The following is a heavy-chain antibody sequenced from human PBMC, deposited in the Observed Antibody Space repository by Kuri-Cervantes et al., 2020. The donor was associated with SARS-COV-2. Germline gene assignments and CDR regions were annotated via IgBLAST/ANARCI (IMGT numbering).Heavy chain of an antibody. V-gene: IGHV3-11*01. Sequence: GGSLRLSCAASGFTFSDYYMSWIRQAPGKGLEWVSYISSSGSTIYYADSVKGRFTISRDNAKNSLYLQMNSLRAEDTAVYYCARDRGSSPYCDSSGYYADYWGQGTLVTVSS. D-gene: IGHD3-22*01. CDR1: GFTFSDYY. J-gene: IGHJ4*02. CDR2: ISSSGSTI. CDR3: ARDRGSSPYCDSSGYYADY.